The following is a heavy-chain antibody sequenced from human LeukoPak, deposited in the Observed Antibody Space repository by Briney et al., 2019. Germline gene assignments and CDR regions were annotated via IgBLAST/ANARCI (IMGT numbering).Heavy chain of an antibody. D-gene: IGHD3-9*01. CDR1: GGSISSSSYY. Sequence: SETLSLTCTVSGGSISSSSYYWGWIRQPPGKGLEWIGSIYYSGSTYYNPSLKSRVTISVDTSKNQFSLKLSSVTAADTAVYYCARDNLDFDWSFNYFDYWGQGTLVTVSS. V-gene: IGHV4-39*02. CDR2: IYYSGST. CDR3: ARDNLDFDWSFNYFDY. J-gene: IGHJ4*02.